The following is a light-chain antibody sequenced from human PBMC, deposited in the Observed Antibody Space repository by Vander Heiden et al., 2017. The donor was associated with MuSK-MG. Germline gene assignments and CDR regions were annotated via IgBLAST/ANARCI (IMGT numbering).Light chain of an antibody. CDR1: PRVSST. CDR2: GEA. V-gene: IGKV3-15*01. CDR3: QQQNNWRPWT. J-gene: IGKJ1*01. Sequence: DIVLTQSPATLSVSPVERATLSCRASPRVSSTFAWYQQKPSPAPSLLIYGEATRGTGITARLSGSRSWTEVTITIISRQSEDFAVYYCQQQNNWRPWTFGQGTKVEIK.